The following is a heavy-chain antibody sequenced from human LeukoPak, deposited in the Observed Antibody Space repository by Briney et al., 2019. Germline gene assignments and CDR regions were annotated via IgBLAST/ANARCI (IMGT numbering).Heavy chain of an antibody. V-gene: IGHV1-46*01. J-gene: IGHJ5*02. D-gene: IGHD1-26*01. CDR3: ARDNSVGDNAWWFDP. Sequence: ASVKVSCKASGYTFTTYNIHWVRQAPGQGLEWMGLINPTGGSTGYAQKFQGRVTMTRDMSTSTDYMELSSLRSEDTAIYYCARDNSVGDNAWWFDPWGQGTLVTVSS. CDR2: INPTGGST. CDR1: GYTFTTYN.